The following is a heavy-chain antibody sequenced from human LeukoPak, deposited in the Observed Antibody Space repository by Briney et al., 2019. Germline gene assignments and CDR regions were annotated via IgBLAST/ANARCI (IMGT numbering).Heavy chain of an antibody. J-gene: IGHJ6*03. CDR1: GYTITSYD. V-gene: IGHV1-8*01. CDR2: MNPYSGNT. CDR3: ARGRKQLLRYYYYCYMDV. Sequence: ASVKVSCKASGYTITSYDINWMRQATGQGLDLMGWMNPYSGNTGYAQKVQGRFTMTRNSSISTAYLEVSSLRAEDTAGYYCARGRKQLLRYYYYCYMDVWPKGTTVSVPS. D-gene: IGHD2-2*01.